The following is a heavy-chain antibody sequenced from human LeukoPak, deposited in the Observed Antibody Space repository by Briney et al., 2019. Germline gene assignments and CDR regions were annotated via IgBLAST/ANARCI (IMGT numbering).Heavy chain of an antibody. D-gene: IGHD3-22*01. J-gene: IGHJ4*02. CDR3: ARITGGSGGYSIDS. CDR2: IDWDDDE. Sequence: SGPTLVHPTQTLKLVCTVSGFSLNTSGMCVTWIRQPPGKALEWLARIDWDDDEYYSTSLRTRLTISKDTSKNQVVLTMANMDPVDTATYYCARITGGSGGYSIDSWGQGTLVTVSS. CDR1: GFSLNTSGMC. V-gene: IGHV2-70*11.